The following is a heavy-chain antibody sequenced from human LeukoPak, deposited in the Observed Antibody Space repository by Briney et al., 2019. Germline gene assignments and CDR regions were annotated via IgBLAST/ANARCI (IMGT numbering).Heavy chain of an antibody. J-gene: IGHJ4*02. CDR1: GGSISSYY. CDR3: ARDYGPSRGFDY. CDR2: IYTSGSS. D-gene: IGHD3-10*01. Sequence: PSETLSLTCTVSGGSISSYYWSWIRQPAGKGLEWIGRIYTSGSSNHNPSLKSRVTISVDTSKNQFSLKLRSVTAADTAVYYCARDYGPSRGFDYWGQGTLVTVSS. V-gene: IGHV4-4*07.